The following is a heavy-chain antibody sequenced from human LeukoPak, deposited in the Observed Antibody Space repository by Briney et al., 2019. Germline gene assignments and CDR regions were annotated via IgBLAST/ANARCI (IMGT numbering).Heavy chain of an antibody. CDR1: GGSISSSSYY. V-gene: IGHV4-39*01. CDR3: ARLKPYDILTVHYFDY. Sequence: SETLSLTCTVSGGSISSSSYYWGWIRQPPGKGLEWIGSIYYSGSTYYNPSLTCRVTISVDTSKYQYSLKLSSVTAADSAVYYCARLKPYDILTVHYFDYWGQGTLVTVSS. CDR2: IYYSGST. J-gene: IGHJ4*02. D-gene: IGHD3-9*01.